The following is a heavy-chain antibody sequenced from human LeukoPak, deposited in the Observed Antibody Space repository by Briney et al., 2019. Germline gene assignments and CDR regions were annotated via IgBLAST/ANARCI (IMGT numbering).Heavy chain of an antibody. V-gene: IGHV3-21*01. D-gene: IGHD6-13*01. CDR1: GFTFSSYS. J-gene: IGHJ6*02. CDR2: ISSSSSYI. CDR3: ARDSGIAAPFNYYYYYGMDV. Sequence: GWSLRLSCAASGFTFSSYSMNWVRQAPGKGLEWVSSISSSSSYIYYADSVKGRFTISRDNAKNSLYLQMNSLRAEDTAVYYCARDSGIAAPFNYYYYYGMDVWGQGTTVTVSS.